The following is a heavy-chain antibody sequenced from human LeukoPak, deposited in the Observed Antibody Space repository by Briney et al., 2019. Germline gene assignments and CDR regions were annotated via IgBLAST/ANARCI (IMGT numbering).Heavy chain of an antibody. J-gene: IGHJ4*02. CDR2: ISYDGSNK. CDR1: GFTFSSYS. Sequence: GGSLRLSCAASGFTFSSYSMNWVRQALGKGLEWVAVISYDGSNKYYADSVKGRFTISRDNSKNTLYLQMNSLRAEDTAVYYCARDLVAGATDYWGQGTLVTVSS. V-gene: IGHV3-30*03. CDR3: ARDLVAGATDY. D-gene: IGHD2-15*01.